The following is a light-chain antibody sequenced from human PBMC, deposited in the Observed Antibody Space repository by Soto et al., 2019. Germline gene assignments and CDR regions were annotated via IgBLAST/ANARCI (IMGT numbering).Light chain of an antibody. J-gene: IGKJ1*01. V-gene: IGKV1-5*03. CDR3: QQYNSYPRT. CDR2: KAA. CDR1: QSISSW. Sequence: DIQMTQSPSTLSASVGDRVTITCRASQSISSWLAWYQQKPGKAPKLLIYKAASMDSGVPARFSGSGSGTDFTLTISRLQPDDFATYYCQQYNSYPRTFGQGTKVEIK.